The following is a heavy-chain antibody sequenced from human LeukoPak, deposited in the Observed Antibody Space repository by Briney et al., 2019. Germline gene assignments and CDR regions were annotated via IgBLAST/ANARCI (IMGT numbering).Heavy chain of an antibody. J-gene: IGHJ4*02. D-gene: IGHD5-18*01. V-gene: IGHV3-30*04. CDR2: ISYDGSNK. CDR3: ARDRYSYGQGPFDY. Sequence: GGSLRLSCAASGFTFSSYAMHWVRQAPGKGLEWVAVISYDGSNKYYADSVKGRFTISRDNSKNTLYLQMNSLRAEDTAVYYCARDRYSYGQGPFDYWGQGTLVTVSS. CDR1: GFTFSSYA.